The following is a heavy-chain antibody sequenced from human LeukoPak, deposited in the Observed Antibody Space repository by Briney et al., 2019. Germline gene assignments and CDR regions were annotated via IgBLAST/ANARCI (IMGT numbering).Heavy chain of an antibody. V-gene: IGHV3-48*04. CDR3: ARVWFGYFFQ. Sequence: GGSLRLSCAASGFTFSSHNMNWVRQAPGKGLEWVSYISSSSSTTHYADSVKGRFTISKDNSNNTVYLQMNSVRVEDTAVYYCARVWFGYFFQWGQGALVTVSS. CDR1: GFTFSSHN. J-gene: IGHJ4*02. D-gene: IGHD3-10*01. CDR2: ISSSSSTT.